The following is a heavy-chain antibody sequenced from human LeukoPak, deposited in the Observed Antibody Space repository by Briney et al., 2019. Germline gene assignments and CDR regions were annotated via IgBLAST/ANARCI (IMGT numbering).Heavy chain of an antibody. CDR1: GFTFSSYS. D-gene: IGHD6-13*01. J-gene: IGHJ5*02. CDR3: ARAMGYSSSWSPPHPNWFDP. Sequence: TRGSLRLSCAASGFTFSSYSMNWVRQAPGKGLEWVSSISSSSSYIYYADSVKGRFTISRDNAKNSLYLQMNSLRAEDTAVYYCARAMGYSSSWSPPHPNWFDPWGQGTLVTVSS. V-gene: IGHV3-21*01. CDR2: ISSSSSYI.